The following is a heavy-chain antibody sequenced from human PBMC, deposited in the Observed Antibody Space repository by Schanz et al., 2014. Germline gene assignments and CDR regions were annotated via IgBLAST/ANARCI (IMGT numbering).Heavy chain of an antibody. CDR3: ARGKAYPAGTPMNWFDP. CDR2: IQHDGSRT. Sequence: QAELVESGGGVVQPGGSLRLSCEASGFIFSNHGMNWVRQAPGKGLEWVAFIQHDGSRTYYTASLKGRVTISRDNSQNMVYVEMNSLRVEDTAVYYCARGKAYPAGTPMNWFDPWGQGTLVTVSS. V-gene: IGHV3-30*02. CDR1: GFIFSNHG. J-gene: IGHJ5*02. D-gene: IGHD2-21*01.